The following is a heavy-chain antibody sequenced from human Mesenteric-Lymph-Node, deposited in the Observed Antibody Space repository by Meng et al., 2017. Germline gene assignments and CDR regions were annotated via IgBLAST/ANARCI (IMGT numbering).Heavy chain of an antibody. CDR2: INPDGSSS. V-gene: IGHV3-74*01. J-gene: IGHJ4*02. CDR1: GFTFSTYW. D-gene: IGHD4-11*01. Sequence: GESLKISCAASGFTFSTYWMTWVRQAPGKGLIWVSRINPDGSSSNNADSVKGRFTVSRDNSKNTLYLQMNSLRAEDTAVYYCAREHFRDYSPFDYWGQGTLVTVSS. CDR3: AREHFRDYSPFDY.